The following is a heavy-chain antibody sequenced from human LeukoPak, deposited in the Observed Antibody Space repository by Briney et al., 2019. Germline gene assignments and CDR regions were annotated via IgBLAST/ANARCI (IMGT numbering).Heavy chain of an antibody. CDR2: ISSSGSTI. D-gene: IGHD3-9*01. Sequence: GGSLRLSCAASGFTFSSYWMSWVRQAPGKGLEWVSYISSSGSTICYADSVKGRFTISRDNAKNSLYLQMNSLRAEDTAVYYCARVYYDILTGYYWGDYWGQGTLVTVSS. CDR3: ARVYYDILTGYYWGDY. CDR1: GFTFSSYW. V-gene: IGHV3-48*04. J-gene: IGHJ4*02.